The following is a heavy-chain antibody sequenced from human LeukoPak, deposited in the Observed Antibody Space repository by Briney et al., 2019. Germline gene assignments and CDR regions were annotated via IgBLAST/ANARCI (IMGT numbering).Heavy chain of an antibody. J-gene: IGHJ4*02. CDR2: INPSGGST. CDR1: GYTFTSYY. D-gene: IGHD3-22*01. V-gene: IGHV1-46*01. Sequence: ASVKVSCKASGYTFTSYYMHWVRQAPGQGLEWMGIINPSGGSTSYAQKFQGRVTMTRDTSTSTVYMELSSLRSEDTAVYYCASMPKSFDSRGPIGIIDYWGQGTLVTVSS. CDR3: ASMPKSFDSRGPIGIIDY.